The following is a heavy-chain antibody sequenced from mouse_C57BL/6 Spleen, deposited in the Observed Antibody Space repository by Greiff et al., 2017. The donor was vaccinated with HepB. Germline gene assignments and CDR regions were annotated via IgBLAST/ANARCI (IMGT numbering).Heavy chain of an antibody. Sequence: QVQLQQPGAELVMPGASVKLSCKASGYTFTSYWMHWVKQRPGQGLEWIGEIDPSDSYTNYNQKFKGKSTLTVDKSSSTAYMQLSSLTSEDSAVYYCARAGEQLRAMDYWGQGTSVTVAS. CDR2: IDPSDSYT. V-gene: IGHV1-69*01. CDR3: ARAGEQLRAMDY. CDR1: GYTFTSYW. D-gene: IGHD3-2*02. J-gene: IGHJ4*01.